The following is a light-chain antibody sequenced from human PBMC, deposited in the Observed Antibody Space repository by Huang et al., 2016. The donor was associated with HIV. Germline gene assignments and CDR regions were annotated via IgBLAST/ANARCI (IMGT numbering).Light chain of an antibody. CDR3: QQYNT. V-gene: IGKV3-15*01. CDR2: GAS. J-gene: IGKJ2*01. Sequence: LMTQSPATLSVSPGERVTLSCRASQNINTNLAWYQQKRGQAPRLLIYGASTRANDVPARFSGTGSGTEFTLTISSLQSEDFAVYYCQQYNTFGQGTKLEIK. CDR1: QNINTN.